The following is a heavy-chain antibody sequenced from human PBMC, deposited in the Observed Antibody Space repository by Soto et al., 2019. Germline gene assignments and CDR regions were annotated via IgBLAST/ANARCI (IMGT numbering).Heavy chain of an antibody. J-gene: IGHJ4*02. D-gene: IGHD3-22*01. CDR1: RFTFSDYT. CDR3: VKAVFSGYYYVPFDY. CDR2: ISGDGGST. V-gene: IGHV3-64D*06. Sequence: GGSLRLSCSASRFTFSDYTMHWVRQAPGKGLEYVSAISGDGGSTYYADSVKDRFIISRDNSKNTLYLQMSSLRAEDTAVYFCVKAVFSGYYYVPFDYWGQGTLVTVSS.